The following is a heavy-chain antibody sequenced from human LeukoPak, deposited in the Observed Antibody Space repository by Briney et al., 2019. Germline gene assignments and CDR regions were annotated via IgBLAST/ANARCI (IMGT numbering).Heavy chain of an antibody. D-gene: IGHD1-14*01. CDR3: ARGSKDRAPDDAFDI. CDR1: GGSISSSSYY. J-gene: IGHJ3*02. CDR2: LYYSGST. V-gene: IGHV4-39*07. Sequence: SETLSLTCTVSGGSISSSSYYWGWIRQPPGKGLEWIGSLYYSGSTYYNPSLKSRVTISVDKSKNQFSLKLSSVTAADTAVYYCARGSKDRAPDDAFDIWGQGTMVTVSS.